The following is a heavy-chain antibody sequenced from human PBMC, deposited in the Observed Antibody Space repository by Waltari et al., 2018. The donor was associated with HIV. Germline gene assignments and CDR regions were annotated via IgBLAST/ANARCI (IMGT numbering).Heavy chain of an antibody. CDR2: ISYDGSNK. V-gene: IGHV3-30*03. Sequence: QVQLVESGGGVVQPGRSLSLLCAVSALTSRTSGMHWVRQAPGKGLEWVAVISYDGSNKFYADSVKGRFTISRDSLKDTLYLQMNSLRVEDTAVYYCAAYRIVVVAAAMDYWGQGTLVTVSS. D-gene: IGHD2-15*01. CDR3: AAYRIVVVAAAMDY. J-gene: IGHJ4*02. CDR1: ALTSRTSG.